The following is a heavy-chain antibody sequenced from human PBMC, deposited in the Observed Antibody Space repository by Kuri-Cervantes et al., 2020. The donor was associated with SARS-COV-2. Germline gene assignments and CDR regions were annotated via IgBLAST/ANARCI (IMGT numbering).Heavy chain of an antibody. CDR1: GFTFNSYS. V-gene: IGHV3-21*01. J-gene: IGHJ4*02. CDR3: ARVTTVTEGY. Sequence: GESLKISCAASGFTFNSYSMNWVRQAPGKGLEWVSSISTSSSYIYYADSVKGRFTISRDTAKNSLYLQMNSLRAEDTAVYYCARVTTVTEGYWGQGTLVTVSS. D-gene: IGHD4-11*01. CDR2: ISTSSSYI.